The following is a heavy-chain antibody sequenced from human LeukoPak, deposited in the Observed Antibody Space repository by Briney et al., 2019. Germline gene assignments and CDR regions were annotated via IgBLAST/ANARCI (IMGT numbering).Heavy chain of an antibody. CDR1: GGTFSSYA. CDR2: IIPMLGIA. CDR3: ARDKYSGYGNLDY. V-gene: IGHV1-69*04. J-gene: IGHJ4*02. D-gene: IGHD5-12*01. Sequence: SLKVSCKASGGTFSSYAISWVRQAPGQGLEWMRRIIPMLGIANYAQKFQGRVTITADKSTSTAYMELSSLRSEDTAVYYCARDKYSGYGNLDYWGQGTLVTVSS.